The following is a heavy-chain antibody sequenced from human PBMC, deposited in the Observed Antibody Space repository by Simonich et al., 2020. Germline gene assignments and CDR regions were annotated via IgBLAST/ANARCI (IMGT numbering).Heavy chain of an antibody. V-gene: IGHV1-2*02. CDR2: INPNSGGT. CDR1: GYTFTGYY. CDR3: ARVPDRVLNAGVTFDY. Sequence: QVQLVQSGAEVKKPGASVKVSCKASGYTFTGYYMHCVRQAPGQGLEWMGWINPNSGGTNDAQKLQGRVTMTRDTSISTAYMELSRLRSDDTAVYYCARVPDRVLNAGVTFDYWGQGTLVTVSS. J-gene: IGHJ4*02. D-gene: IGHD2-2*01.